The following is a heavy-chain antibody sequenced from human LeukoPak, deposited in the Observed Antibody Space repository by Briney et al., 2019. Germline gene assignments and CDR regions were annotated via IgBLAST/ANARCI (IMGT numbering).Heavy chain of an antibody. CDR2: IIPIFGTA. V-gene: IGHV1-69*05. Sequence: EASVKVSCKASGGTFSSYAISWVRQSPGQGLEWMGRIIPIFGTANYAQKFQGRVTITTDESTSTAYMELSSLRSEDTAVYYCARDELAIIWDFGAFDIWGQGTMVTVSS. J-gene: IGHJ3*02. CDR1: GGTFSSYA. D-gene: IGHD3-3*01. CDR3: ARDELAIIWDFGAFDI.